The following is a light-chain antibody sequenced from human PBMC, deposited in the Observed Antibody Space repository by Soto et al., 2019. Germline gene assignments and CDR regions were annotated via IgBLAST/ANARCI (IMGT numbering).Light chain of an antibody. J-gene: IGKJ2*01. Sequence: EIVLTQSPATLSLSPGERATLSCRASQCVSSYLAWYQQKPGQAPRLLIYDASNRATGIPARFSGSGSGTDFTLTISSLEPEDFAVYYCRQRSNWPPAFGQGIKLEIK. CDR2: DAS. CDR3: RQRSNWPPA. CDR1: QCVSSY. V-gene: IGKV3-11*01.